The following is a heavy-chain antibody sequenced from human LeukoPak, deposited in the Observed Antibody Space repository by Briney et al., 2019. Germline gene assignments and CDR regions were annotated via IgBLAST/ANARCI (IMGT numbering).Heavy chain of an antibody. V-gene: IGHV3-64D*06. CDR3: VKDSASYYYGSGSPWFDP. J-gene: IGHJ5*02. CDR2: ISSNGGST. CDR1: GFTFSHFA. Sequence: GSLRLSCSASGFTFSHFAMHWVRQAPGKELEYVSGISSNGGSTYDADSVKGRFTISRDNSKNTLYIQMSSLRAEDTAVYYCVKDSASYYYGSGSPWFDPWGQGTLVTVSS. D-gene: IGHD3-10*01.